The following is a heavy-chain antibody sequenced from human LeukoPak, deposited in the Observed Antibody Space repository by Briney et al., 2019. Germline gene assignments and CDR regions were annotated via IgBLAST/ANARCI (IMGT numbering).Heavy chain of an antibody. V-gene: IGHV3-30*18. D-gene: IGHD6-13*01. CDR3: AKDSKVAAAGYFFDY. Sequence: GRSLRLSCAASGFTFNNYGMHWVRQTPGKGLEWVAVIATDGRDKKYADSVKGRFTISRDNSKNTLYLEMNSLRPEDTAVYHCAKDSKVAAAGYFFDYWGQGTLVTVSS. J-gene: IGHJ4*02. CDR2: IATDGRDK. CDR1: GFTFNNYG.